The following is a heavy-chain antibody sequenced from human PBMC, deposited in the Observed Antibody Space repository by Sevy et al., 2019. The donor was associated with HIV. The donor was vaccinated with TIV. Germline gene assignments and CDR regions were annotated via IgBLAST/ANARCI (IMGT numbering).Heavy chain of an antibody. CDR3: ARFGSGYFDY. Sequence: SETLSLTCTVSGGSISSTSYYWGWIRQPPGKGLEWIGSVYYDGSTYDNSSLKSRATISGDTSKNQFSLKLSFVTAADTAVYYCARFGSGYFDYWGQGALVTVSS. V-gene: IGHV4-39*01. CDR1: GGSISSTSYY. CDR2: VYYDGST. J-gene: IGHJ4*02. D-gene: IGHD3-22*01.